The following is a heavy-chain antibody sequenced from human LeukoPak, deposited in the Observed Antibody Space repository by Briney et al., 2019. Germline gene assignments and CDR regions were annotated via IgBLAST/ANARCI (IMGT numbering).Heavy chain of an antibody. CDR3: AKSLGRITMIVVVIPLFDY. V-gene: IGHV3-23*01. Sequence: GGSLRLSCATSGFTFSNYAMSWVRQAPGKGLEWVSAISGSGDNTFYAASVRGRFTISRDNSKNTLYLQMNSLRAEDTAVYYCAKSLGRITMIVVVIPLFDYWGQGTLVTVSS. D-gene: IGHD3-22*01. J-gene: IGHJ4*02. CDR2: ISGSGDNT. CDR1: GFTFSNYA.